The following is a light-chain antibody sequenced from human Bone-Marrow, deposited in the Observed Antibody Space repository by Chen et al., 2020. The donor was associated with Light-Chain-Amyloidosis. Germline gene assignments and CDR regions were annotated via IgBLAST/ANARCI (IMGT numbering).Light chain of an antibody. J-gene: IGLJ2*01. CDR2: RDT. CDR3: QSADSSGTYEVI. CDR1: LLPTKY. V-gene: IGLV3-25*03. Sequence: SYELTQPPSVSVSPGQTARIACSGTLLPTKYANWYQQKPGPAPVLVIHRDTERPSGISERFSGSSSGTTATLTISGVQAEDEADYHCQSADSSGTYEVIFGGGTKLTVL.